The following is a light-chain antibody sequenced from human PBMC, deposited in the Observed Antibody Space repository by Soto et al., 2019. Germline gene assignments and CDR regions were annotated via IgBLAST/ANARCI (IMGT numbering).Light chain of an antibody. J-gene: IGKJ4*01. CDR1: QSISPW. Sequence: DIQMTQSHSTLSASVGDSVTITCRASQSISPWLAWYQQKPGKAPTLLIYKASSLEGGVPSRFSGSGSGTDFNITISSLQPDDFATYYCQQYNTYPLTFGGGTKVDIK. CDR2: KAS. CDR3: QQYNTYPLT. V-gene: IGKV1-5*03.